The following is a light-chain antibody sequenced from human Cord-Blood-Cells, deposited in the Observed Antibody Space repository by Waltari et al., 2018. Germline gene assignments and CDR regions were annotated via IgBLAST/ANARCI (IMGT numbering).Light chain of an antibody. CDR1: QSVSSN. V-gene: IGKV3-15*01. CDR3: QQYNNWPPYT. Sequence: EIVMTQSPATLSVSPGERATLSCRASQSVSSNLPWYQQKPGQAPRLLIYGASTRATGIPARFSGSGSGTEFTLTISSLQSEDFEVYYCQQYNNWPPYTFGQGTKLEIK. J-gene: IGKJ2*01. CDR2: GAS.